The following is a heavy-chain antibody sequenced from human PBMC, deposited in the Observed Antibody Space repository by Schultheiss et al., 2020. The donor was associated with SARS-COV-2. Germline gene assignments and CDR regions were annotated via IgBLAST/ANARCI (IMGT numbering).Heavy chain of an antibody. J-gene: IGHJ4*02. CDR2: IIPIFGTA. CDR3: ATRYVLRFLEWLPFDY. D-gene: IGHD3-3*01. Sequence: SVKVSCKTSGGTFSSYAISWVRQAPGQRLEWMGGIIPIFGTANYAQKFQGRVTITADKSTSTAYMELSSLRSEDTAVYYCATRYVLRFLEWLPFDYWGQGTLVTVTS. V-gene: IGHV1-69*06. CDR1: GGTFSSYA.